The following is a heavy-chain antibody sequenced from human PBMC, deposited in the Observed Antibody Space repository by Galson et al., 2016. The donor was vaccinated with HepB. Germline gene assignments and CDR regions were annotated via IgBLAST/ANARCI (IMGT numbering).Heavy chain of an antibody. CDR3: AKGSASRAFDPFDI. J-gene: IGHJ3*02. V-gene: IGHV3-23*01. CDR1: GLTFKNYA. CDR2: ISGIGGST. Sequence: SLRLSCAASGLTFKNYAMTWVRQAPGKGLEWVSTISGIGGSTYYTESVKGRFTISRDNSRGTLSLQMNRLRAEDTATYYCAKGSASRAFDPFDIWGQGTMVTVSS.